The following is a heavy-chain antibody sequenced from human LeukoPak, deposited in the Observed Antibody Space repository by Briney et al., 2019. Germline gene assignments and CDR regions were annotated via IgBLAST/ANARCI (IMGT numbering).Heavy chain of an antibody. Sequence: PGASVKVSCKASGYIFTNYYIHWVRQAPGQGLEWMGLINPSGGRTNYAQRFQGRVTMTRDMSTSTVYMELSSLRSEDTAVYYCARDRRSGYYPFDYWGQGTLVTVSS. CDR2: INPSGGRT. CDR1: GYIFTNYY. J-gene: IGHJ4*02. V-gene: IGHV1-46*01. D-gene: IGHD3-3*01. CDR3: ARDRRSGYYPFDY.